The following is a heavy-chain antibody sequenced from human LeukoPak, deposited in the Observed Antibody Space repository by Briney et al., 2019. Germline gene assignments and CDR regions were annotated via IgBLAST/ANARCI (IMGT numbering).Heavy chain of an antibody. CDR1: GGSISSGDYY. Sequence: PSETLSLTCTVSGGSISSGDYYWSWIRQPPGKGLEWIGYIYYSGSTNYNPSLKSRVTISVDTSKNQFSLKLSSVTAADTAVYYCARDQRMVATNYYYGMDVWGQGTTVTVSS. V-gene: IGHV4-61*08. J-gene: IGHJ6*02. CDR3: ARDQRMVATNYYYGMDV. D-gene: IGHD5-12*01. CDR2: IYYSGST.